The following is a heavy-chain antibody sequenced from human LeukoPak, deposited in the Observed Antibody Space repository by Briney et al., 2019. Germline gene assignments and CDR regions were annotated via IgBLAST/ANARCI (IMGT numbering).Heavy chain of an antibody. CDR3: ARGLEYSSSWYQNYFDY. Sequence: GESLQISCQGSGYSFTSYWIGWVRQMPGKGLEWMGIIYPGDSDTRYSPSFQGQVTISADKSISTAYLQWSSLKASDTAMYYCARGLEYSSSWYQNYFDYWGQGTLVTVSS. CDR2: IYPGDSDT. D-gene: IGHD6-13*01. J-gene: IGHJ4*02. V-gene: IGHV5-51*01. CDR1: GYSFTSYW.